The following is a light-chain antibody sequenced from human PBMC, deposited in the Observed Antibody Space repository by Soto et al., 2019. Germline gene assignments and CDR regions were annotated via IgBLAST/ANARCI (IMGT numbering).Light chain of an antibody. J-gene: IGLJ2*01. CDR1: SSDVGGYNY. CDR3: ASYTNSITLV. Sequence: QSALTQPASVSGSPGQSITISCTGTSSDVGGYNYVSWYQHHPGKVPKLLIYDVNMRPPGISNRFSGSKSGNTASLTISGIQAHDEGYYYCASYTNSITLVFGGGTKVTVL. CDR2: DVN. V-gene: IGLV2-14*03.